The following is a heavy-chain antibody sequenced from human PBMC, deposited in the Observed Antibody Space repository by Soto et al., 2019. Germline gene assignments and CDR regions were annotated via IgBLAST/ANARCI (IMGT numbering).Heavy chain of an antibody. CDR2: IIPILGIA. CDR3: AREAMWYSSSSGWFDP. CDR1: GGTFSSYT. Sequence: ASVKVSCKASGGTFSSYTISWVRQAPGQGLEWMGRIIPILGIANYAQKFQGRVTITADKSTSTAYMELSSLRSEDTAVYYCAREAMWYSSSSGWFDPWGQGTLVTVSS. V-gene: IGHV1-69*04. J-gene: IGHJ5*02. D-gene: IGHD6-6*01.